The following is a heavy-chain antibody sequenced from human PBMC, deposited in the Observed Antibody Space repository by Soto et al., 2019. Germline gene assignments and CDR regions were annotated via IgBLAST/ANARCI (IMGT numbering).Heavy chain of an antibody. J-gene: IGHJ4*02. CDR2: IHYSGST. V-gene: IGHV4-39*01. CDR3: ARRLFSSTWPSYFDY. CDR1: GDSITSTSYY. Sequence: TLSIPCTVSGDSITSTSYYWGWIRQPSGKGLEWIGCIHYSGSTYYNPSLRSRVTSSVDTSKNQFSLKVSSVTAADTAVYYCARRLFSSTWPSYFDYWGEGTLVTVSS. D-gene: IGHD6-13*01.